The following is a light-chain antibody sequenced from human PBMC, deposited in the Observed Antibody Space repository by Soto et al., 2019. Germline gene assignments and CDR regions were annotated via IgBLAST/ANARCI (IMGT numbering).Light chain of an antibody. CDR2: GNS. Sequence: QSVLTQPPSVSGAPGQRVTISCTGSSSNIVAGYDVHWYQQLPGTAPKLLIYGNSNRPSGVPDRFSGSKSGTSASLAITGLQAEDEADYYCQSYDSSLSAVVFGVGTKLTVL. J-gene: IGLJ2*01. CDR1: SSNIVAGYD. V-gene: IGLV1-40*01. CDR3: QSYDSSLSAVV.